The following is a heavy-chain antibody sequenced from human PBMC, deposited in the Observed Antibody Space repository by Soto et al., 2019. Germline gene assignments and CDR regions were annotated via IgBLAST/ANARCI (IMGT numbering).Heavy chain of an antibody. V-gene: IGHV4-34*01. J-gene: IGHJ4*02. CDR3: AGGTSMKWLQF. D-gene: IGHD5-12*01. Sequence: SETLSLTCAVYGGSFSGYYWSWIRQPPGKGLEWIGEINRSGSTNYNPSLKSRVTISVDTSKNQFSLKLSSVTAADTAVYYCAGGTSMKWLQFWGQGTLVTVSS. CDR1: GGSFSGYY. CDR2: INRSGST.